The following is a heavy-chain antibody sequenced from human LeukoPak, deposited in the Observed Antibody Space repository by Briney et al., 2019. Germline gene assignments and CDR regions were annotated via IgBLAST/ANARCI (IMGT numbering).Heavy chain of an antibody. V-gene: IGHV1-69*13. CDR1: GGTFSSYA. CDR2: IIPIFGTA. Sequence: SVQVSCKASGGTFSSYAISWVRQAPGQGLAWMGGIIPIFGTANYAQKFQGRVTITADESTSTAYMELSRLTSDDKAVYLCARAGSYTRYGYFGLDVWGQGTTVTVSS. J-gene: IGHJ6*02. D-gene: IGHD3-10*01. CDR3: ARAGSYTRYGYFGLDV.